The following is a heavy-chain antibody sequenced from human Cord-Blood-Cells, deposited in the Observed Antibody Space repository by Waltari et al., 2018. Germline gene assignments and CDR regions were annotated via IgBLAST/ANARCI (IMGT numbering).Heavy chain of an antibody. Sequence: QVQLVQSGAEVKKPGAPVKVSCKVSGYTLTELSMHWSRQAPGKGIEWMGGFDRESGETIYVQKFQGRVPMTEDTATDTAYVELNRLRSEDTAVYYCATGNGGGWNWFDPWGQGTLVTVSS. CDR2: FDRESGET. J-gene: IGHJ5*02. CDR3: ATGNGGGWNWFDP. V-gene: IGHV1-24*01. D-gene: IGHD1-1*01. CDR1: GYTLTELS.